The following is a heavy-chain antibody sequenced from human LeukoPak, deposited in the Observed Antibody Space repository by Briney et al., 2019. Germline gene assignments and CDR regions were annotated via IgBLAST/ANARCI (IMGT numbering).Heavy chain of an antibody. Sequence: PGGSLRLSCAASGFTFGSYAMHSVRQAPGTGLEYVSAISSNGGSTYYANSVKGRFTISRDNSKNTLYLQMGSLRAEDMAVYYCARALGPGNYYCYMDVWGKGTTVTVSS. CDR2: ISSNGGST. CDR1: GFTFGSYA. D-gene: IGHD1-14*01. V-gene: IGHV3-64*01. CDR3: ARALGPGNYYCYMDV. J-gene: IGHJ6*03.